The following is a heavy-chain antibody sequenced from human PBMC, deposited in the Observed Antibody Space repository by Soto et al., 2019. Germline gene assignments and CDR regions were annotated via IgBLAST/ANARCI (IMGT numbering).Heavy chain of an antibody. V-gene: IGHV3-21*01. CDR3: ARDRYYYDSSGYSQTNYYYYGMDV. Sequence: GGSLSLSCAASGFTFSGYSMNWARQAPGKGLEWVSSISSSSSYIYYADSVKGRFTISRDNAKNSLYLQMNSLRAEDTAVYYCARDRYYYDSSGYSQTNYYYYGMDVWGQGTTVTVSS. CDR1: GFTFSGYS. D-gene: IGHD3-22*01. J-gene: IGHJ6*02. CDR2: ISSSSSYI.